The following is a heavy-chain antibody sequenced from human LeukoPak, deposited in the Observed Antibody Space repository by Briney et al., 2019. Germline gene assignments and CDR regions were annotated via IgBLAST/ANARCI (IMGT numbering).Heavy chain of an antibody. CDR1: GFTFSSYW. D-gene: IGHD6-6*01. V-gene: IGHV3-7*01. CDR3: ARGIRYSSSIYYMDV. Sequence: GGSLRLSCAASGFTFSSYWMSWVRQAPGKGLEWVANIKQDGSEKYYVDSVKGRFTISRDNAKNSLYLQMNSLRAEDTAVYYCARGIRYSSSIYYMDVWGKGTTVTVSS. J-gene: IGHJ6*03. CDR2: IKQDGSEK.